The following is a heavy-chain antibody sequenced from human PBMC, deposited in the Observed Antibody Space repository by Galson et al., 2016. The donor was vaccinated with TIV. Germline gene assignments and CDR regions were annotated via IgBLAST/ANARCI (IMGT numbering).Heavy chain of an antibody. CDR1: GGTSRSYA. J-gene: IGHJ3*02. Sequence: SVKVSCKASGGTSRSYAISWVRQAPGQGLEWMGGIIPIFNTAKYAQKFQGRVTVTTDESTSTAHMELSSLRVEDTAVYYCARASHIVVAIDSRGAFDIWGQGTVVTVSS. CDR3: ARASHIVVAIDSRGAFDI. V-gene: IGHV1-69*05. CDR2: IIPIFNTA. D-gene: IGHD2-21*01.